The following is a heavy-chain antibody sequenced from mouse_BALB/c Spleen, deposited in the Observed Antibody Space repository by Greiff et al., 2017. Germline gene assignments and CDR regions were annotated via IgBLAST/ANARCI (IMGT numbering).Heavy chain of an antibody. J-gene: IGHJ2*01. V-gene: IGHV5-12-1*01. Sequence: EVKVVESGGGLVKPGGSLKLSCAASGFAFSSYDMSWVRQTPEKRLEWVAYISSGGGSTYYPDTVKGRFTISRDNAKNTLYLQMSSLKSEDTAMYYCARLLTTTGFDYWGQGTTLTVSS. D-gene: IGHD2-12*01. CDR1: GFAFSSYD. CDR3: ARLLTTTGFDY. CDR2: ISSGGGST.